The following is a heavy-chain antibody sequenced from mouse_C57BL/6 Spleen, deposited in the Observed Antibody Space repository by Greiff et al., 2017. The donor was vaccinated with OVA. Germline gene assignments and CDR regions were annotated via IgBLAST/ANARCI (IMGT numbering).Heavy chain of an antibody. D-gene: IGHD1-1*01. CDR2: IYPRSGNT. CDR3: ARDYGSSGYAMDY. Sequence: QVQLQQSGAELARPGASVKLSCKASGYTFTSYGISWVKQRTGLGLEWIGEIYPRSGNTYYNEKFKGKATLTADKSSSTAYMELRSLTSEDSAVYFCARDYGSSGYAMDYWGQGTSVTVSS. V-gene: IGHV1-81*01. J-gene: IGHJ4*01. CDR1: GYTFTSYG.